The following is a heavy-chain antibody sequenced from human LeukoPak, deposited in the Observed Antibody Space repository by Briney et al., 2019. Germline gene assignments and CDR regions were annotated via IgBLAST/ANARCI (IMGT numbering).Heavy chain of an antibody. CDR1: GFTFSIYG. Sequence: PGGSLRLSCAVSGFTFSIYGMSWVRQAPGKGLEWVSAISDSGDSTYYADSVKGRFTISRDNSKNTLYLQMNSLRAEDTAVYYCAKDPSYYYDSSGYYPFYYFDYWGQGTLVTVSS. CDR2: ISDSGDST. J-gene: IGHJ4*02. CDR3: AKDPSYYYDSSGYYPFYYFDY. V-gene: IGHV3-23*01. D-gene: IGHD3-22*01.